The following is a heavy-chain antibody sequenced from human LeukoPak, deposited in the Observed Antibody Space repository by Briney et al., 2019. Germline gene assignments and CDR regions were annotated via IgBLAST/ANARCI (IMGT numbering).Heavy chain of an antibody. CDR3: AVGDWAYYYGMDV. J-gene: IGHJ6*04. CDR1: SGSISSYY. CDR2: IYYSGST. V-gene: IGHV4-59*01. D-gene: IGHD3-10*01. Sequence: PSETLSLTCTVSSGSISSYYWSWIRQPPGKGLEWIGYIYYSGSTNYNPSLKSRVTISVDTSKNQFSLKLSSVTAADTAVYYCAVGDWAYYYGMDVWGKGTTVTVSS.